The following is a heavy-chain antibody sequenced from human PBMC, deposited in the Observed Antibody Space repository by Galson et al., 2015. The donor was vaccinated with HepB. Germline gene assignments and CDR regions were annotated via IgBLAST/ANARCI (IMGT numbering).Heavy chain of an antibody. D-gene: IGHD3-10*01. J-gene: IGHJ6*03. CDR2: LSYDRRNK. CDR1: GFTFSSYA. V-gene: IGHV3-30*04. CDR3: ARDIWFRANDYYMDV. Sequence: SLRLSCAASGFTFSSYAMHWVRQAPGKGLEWVAVLSYDRRNKYYVDSVKGRFTISRDNSKNTLYLQMNSLEAEDTAVYYCARDIWFRANDYYMDVWGKGTTVTVSS.